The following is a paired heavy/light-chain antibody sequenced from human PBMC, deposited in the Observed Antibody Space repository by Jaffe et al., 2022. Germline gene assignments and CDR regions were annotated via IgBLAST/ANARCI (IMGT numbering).Light chain of an antibody. V-gene: IGKV1-33*01. J-gene: IGKJ4*01. CDR3: QQYDNLPL. Sequence: DIQMTQSPSSLSASVGDRVTITCQASQDISNYLNWYQQKPGKAPKLLIYDASTLQAGVPSRFSGSGSGTDFTFTISSLQPEDIATYYCQQYDNLPLFGGGTKVEIK. CDR2: DAS. CDR1: QDISNY.
Heavy chain of an antibody. CDR3: ARATGYSSGWLLGSKCYFDY. Sequence: QVQLQESGPGLVKPSETLSLTCTVSGGSISSHYWSWIRQPPGKGLEWIGSIYYSGSTNYNPSLKSRVIMSADTSKNQFSLKLSSVTAADTAVYYCARATGYSSGWLLGSKCYFDYWGQGTVVTVSS. CDR1: GGSISSHY. D-gene: IGHD6-19*01. J-gene: IGHJ4*02. CDR2: IYYSGST. V-gene: IGHV4-59*11.